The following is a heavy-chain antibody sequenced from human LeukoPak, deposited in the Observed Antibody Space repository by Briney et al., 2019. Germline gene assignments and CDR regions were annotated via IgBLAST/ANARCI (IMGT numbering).Heavy chain of an antibody. V-gene: IGHV3-33*01. CDR1: GFTFSSYG. Sequence: PGGSLRLSCAASGFTFSSYGMHWVRQAPGKGLEWVAVIWYDGSNKYYADSVKGRFTISRDNSKNTLYLQMNSLRAEDTAVYYCARDSPAIVGASYYFDYWGQGTLVTVSS. CDR2: IWYDGSNK. J-gene: IGHJ4*02. CDR3: ARDSPAIVGASYYFDY. D-gene: IGHD1-26*01.